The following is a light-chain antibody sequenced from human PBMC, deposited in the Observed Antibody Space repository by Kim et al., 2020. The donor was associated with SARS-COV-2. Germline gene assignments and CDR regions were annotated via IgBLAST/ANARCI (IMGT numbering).Light chain of an antibody. CDR3: QAWDSSTVV. CDR1: NLGDKY. Sequence: SYELTQPPSVSVSPGQTASITCSGDNLGDKYACWYQQKPGQSPVLLIYQDSKRPSGIPERFSGSNSGNTATLTISGTQAMDEADYYCQAWDSSTVVFGGG. V-gene: IGLV3-1*01. CDR2: QDS. J-gene: IGLJ2*01.